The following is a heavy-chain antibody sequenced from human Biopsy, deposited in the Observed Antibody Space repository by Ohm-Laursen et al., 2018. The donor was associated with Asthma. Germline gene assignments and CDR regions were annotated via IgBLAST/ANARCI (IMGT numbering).Heavy chain of an antibody. CDR3: ARFKRGYSYGYAGVFDY. V-gene: IGHV3-48*02. CDR2: ISSSSTI. Sequence: SPRLSCAASGFTFSSYSMNWVRQAPGKGLEWVSYISSSSTIYYADSVKGRFTISRDNAKNSLYLQMNSLRDEDTAVYYCARFKRGYSYGYAGVFDYWGQGTLVTVSS. J-gene: IGHJ4*02. D-gene: IGHD5-18*01. CDR1: GFTFSSYS.